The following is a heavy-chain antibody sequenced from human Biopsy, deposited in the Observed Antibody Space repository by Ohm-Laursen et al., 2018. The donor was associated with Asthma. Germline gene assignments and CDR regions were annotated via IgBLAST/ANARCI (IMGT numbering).Heavy chain of an antibody. CDR1: GFTFSNVI. V-gene: IGHV3-72*01. CDR2: IRDKDNRNSS. Sequence: SLRLSCTASGFTFSNVIIDWVRQAPGKGLEWVARIRDKDNRNSSEYAASVKCQFTVSIDDAKNSVYLQMDRLKTEDAAMYYCVRDGLGVGADWGQGTLVTFSS. J-gene: IGHJ4*02. D-gene: IGHD1-26*01. CDR3: VRDGLGVGAD.